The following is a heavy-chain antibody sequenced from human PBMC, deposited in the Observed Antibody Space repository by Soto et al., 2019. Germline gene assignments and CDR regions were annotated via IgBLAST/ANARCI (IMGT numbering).Heavy chain of an antibody. CDR3: ARGVGDLLWKARPYYFDY. CDR2: IDWDDDK. D-gene: IGHD3-10*01. CDR1: GFSLSTSGMC. V-gene: IGHV2-70*01. J-gene: IGHJ4*02. Sequence: SGPTLVNPTQTLTMTCTFSGFSLSTSGMCVSWIRQPPGKALEWLALIDWDDDKYYSTSLKTRLTISKDTSKNQVVLTMTNMDPVDTATYYCARGVGDLLWKARPYYFDYWGQGTLVTVSS.